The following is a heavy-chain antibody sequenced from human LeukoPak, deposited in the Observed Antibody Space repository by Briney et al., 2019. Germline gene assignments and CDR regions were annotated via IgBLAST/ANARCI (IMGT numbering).Heavy chain of an antibody. V-gene: IGHV3-21*04. CDR3: ARWVVVAANFDS. J-gene: IGHJ4*02. CDR1: GFTFSSYS. Sequence: GGSLRLSCAASGFTFSSYSMNWVRQAPGKGLEWVSSISSSSSYIYYADSVKGRFTISRDNAKNSLYLQMNSLRAEDTAVYYCARWVVVAANFDSWGQGTLVTVSS. D-gene: IGHD2-15*01. CDR2: ISSSSSYI.